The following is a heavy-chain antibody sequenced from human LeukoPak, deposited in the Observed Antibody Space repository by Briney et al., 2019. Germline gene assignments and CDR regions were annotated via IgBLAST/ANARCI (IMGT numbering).Heavy chain of an antibody. CDR1: GGSISSYY. V-gene: IGHV4-59*01. CDR2: IYYSGST. Sequence: SETLSLTCTVSGGSISSYYWSWIRQPPGKGLEWIGYIYYSGSTNYNPSLKSRDTISVDTSKNQFSLKLSSVTAADTAVYYCARGGVRGDTNWFDPWGQGTLVTVSS. J-gene: IGHJ5*02. CDR3: ARGGVRGDTNWFDP. D-gene: IGHD3-10*01.